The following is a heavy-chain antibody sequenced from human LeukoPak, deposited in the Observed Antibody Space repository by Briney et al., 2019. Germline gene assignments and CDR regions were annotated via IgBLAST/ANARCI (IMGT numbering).Heavy chain of an antibody. CDR1: GFTFDDYG. V-gene: IGHV3-20*04. J-gene: IGHJ4*02. D-gene: IGHD6-13*01. CDR2: ISWNGGST. CDR3: ARVAEAAAFDS. Sequence: GGSLRLSCAASGFTFDDYGMSWVRQAPGKGLEWVSGISWNGGSTGYADSMRGRFTISRDNAKNSLYLQMNSLKPEDTAVYYCARVAEAAAFDSWGQGTLVTVSS.